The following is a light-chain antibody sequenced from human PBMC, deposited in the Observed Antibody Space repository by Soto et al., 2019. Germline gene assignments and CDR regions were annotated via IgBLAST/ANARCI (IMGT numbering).Light chain of an antibody. CDR2: GAS. V-gene: IGKV3-20*01. CDR1: QSVSSSY. J-gene: IGKJ1*01. CDR3: LQYGSSLWT. Sequence: EIVLTQSPGTLSLSPGERATLSCRASQSVSSSYLAWYQQKPGQAPRLLIYGASSRATGIPDRFSGSGSGTDFTLTISRLEPEDFAVYYCLQYGSSLWTFGQGTKLEIK.